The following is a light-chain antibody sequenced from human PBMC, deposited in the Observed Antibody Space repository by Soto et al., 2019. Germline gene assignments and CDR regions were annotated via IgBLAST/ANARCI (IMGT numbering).Light chain of an antibody. V-gene: IGKV1-5*01. J-gene: IGKJ4*01. CDR1: QSLRGR. CDR2: DAS. CDR3: QQHSSFAS. Sequence: ASVGDIVTITCRASQSLRGRLAWYQQKPGKAPRLLIYDASTLESGVPSRFSGTGSETEFTLTISGLQPDDFATYYCQQHSSFASFGGGTKVDIK.